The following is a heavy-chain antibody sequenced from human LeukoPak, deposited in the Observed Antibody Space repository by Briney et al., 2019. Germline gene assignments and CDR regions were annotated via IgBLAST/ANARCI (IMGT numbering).Heavy chain of an antibody. D-gene: IGHD3-16*02. Sequence: PSETLSLTCTVSGGSISSYYWSWIRQPPGKGLEWIGYIYYSGSTNYNPSLKSRVTISVDTSKNQFSLKLSSVTAADTAVYYCARRGLWLRPLFDYWGQGTLVTVSS. CDR1: GGSISSYY. V-gene: IGHV4-59*12. CDR3: ARRGLWLRPLFDY. J-gene: IGHJ4*02. CDR2: IYYSGST.